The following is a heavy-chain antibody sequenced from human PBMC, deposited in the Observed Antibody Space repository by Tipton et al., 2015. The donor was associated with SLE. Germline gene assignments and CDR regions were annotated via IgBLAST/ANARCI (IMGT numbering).Heavy chain of an antibody. D-gene: IGHD6-13*01. CDR2: IYHSGGT. J-gene: IGHJ4*02. CDR1: GYSISSGYY. Sequence: TLSLTCAVSGYSISSGYYWGWIRQPPGKGLEWMGSIYHSGGTSYNPSLKSRVTISVDTSKNQFSLKLSSVTAADTAVYYCARDSAAAGIPLDYWGQGTLVTVSS. CDR3: ARDSAAAGIPLDY. V-gene: IGHV4-38-2*02.